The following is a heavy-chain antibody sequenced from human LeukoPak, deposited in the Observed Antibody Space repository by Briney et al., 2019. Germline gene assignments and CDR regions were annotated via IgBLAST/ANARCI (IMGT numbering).Heavy chain of an antibody. CDR3: ARVLGGANSVHFDN. CDR1: GYTFGIYD. D-gene: IGHD4/OR15-4a*01. CDR2: MNPNTGNP. J-gene: IGHJ4*02. Sequence: ASVKVSCKASGYTFGIYDTSWVRQATGQGLEWMGWMNPNTGNPGYAQRFQGRVTITSDTSRSTVYMEMSSLRSEDTAVYYCARVLGGANSVHFDNWGQGTLVTVSS. V-gene: IGHV1-8*03.